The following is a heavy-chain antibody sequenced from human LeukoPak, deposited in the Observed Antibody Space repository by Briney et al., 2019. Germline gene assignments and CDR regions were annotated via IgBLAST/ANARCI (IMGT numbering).Heavy chain of an antibody. D-gene: IGHD3-10*02. CDR3: AELGITMIGGV. CDR2: ISSISSSYI. V-gene: IGHV3-21*01. J-gene: IGHJ6*04. CDR1: GFTFNNYN. Sequence: PGGSLRLSCAASGFTFNNYNMNWVRQAPGKGLEWVSSISSISSSYIYYADSVKGRFTISRDNARNPLYLQMNSLRAEDTAVYYCAELGITMIGGVWGKGTTVTVSS.